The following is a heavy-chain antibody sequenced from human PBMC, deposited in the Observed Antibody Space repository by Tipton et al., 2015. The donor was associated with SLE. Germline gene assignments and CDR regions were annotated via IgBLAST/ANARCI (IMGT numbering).Heavy chain of an antibody. Sequence: LRLSCTVSGGSISSYYWSWIRQPPGKGLEWIGYIYYSGGTNYNPSLKSRVTISVDTSKNQFSLKLTSVTAADTAVYYCARQDSGNYYPFDYWGQGTLVTVSS. J-gene: IGHJ4*02. CDR2: IYYSGGT. CDR3: ARQDSGNYYPFDY. D-gene: IGHD1-26*01. V-gene: IGHV4-59*08. CDR1: GGSISSYY.